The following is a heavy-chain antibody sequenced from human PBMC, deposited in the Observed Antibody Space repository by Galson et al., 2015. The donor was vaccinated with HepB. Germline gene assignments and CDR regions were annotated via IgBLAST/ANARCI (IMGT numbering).Heavy chain of an antibody. Sequence: SLRLSCAASGFTFSSYVMSWVRQAPEMGLEWVSGISDSGGSTYYADSVKGRFTISRDNSKNTLYLQMNSLRVEDTAVYYCQSYYDSSGSDAFDIWGQGTMVTVSS. V-gene: IGHV3-23*01. J-gene: IGHJ3*02. D-gene: IGHD3-22*01. CDR1: GFTFSSYV. CDR3: QSYYDSSGSDAFDI. CDR2: ISDSGGST.